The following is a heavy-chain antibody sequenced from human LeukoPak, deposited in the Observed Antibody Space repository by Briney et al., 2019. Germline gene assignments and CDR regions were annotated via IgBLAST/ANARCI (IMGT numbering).Heavy chain of an antibody. V-gene: IGHV3-33*01. CDR2: IWYDGRNK. Sequence: GGSLRLSCAASGFTFSSYGMHGVRQAPGKGLEWVAVIWYDGRNKYYADSVKGRFTISRDNSKNTLYLQMNSLRAEDTAVYYCARDAGYCSGGSCYPGQFDYWGQGTLVTVSS. CDR1: GFTFSSYG. J-gene: IGHJ4*02. D-gene: IGHD2-15*01. CDR3: ARDAGYCSGGSCYPGQFDY.